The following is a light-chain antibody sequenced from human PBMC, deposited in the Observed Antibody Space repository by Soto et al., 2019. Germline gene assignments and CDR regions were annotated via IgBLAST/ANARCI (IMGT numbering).Light chain of an antibody. J-gene: IGKJ3*01. V-gene: IGKV3-15*01. Sequence: EIVMTQSPATLSVSPGEGATLSCRASQNVRNNWLAWYQQKSGQAPRLLMYDASTRATGIPARFSGSGSGTEFTLTISSLQSEDLAVYFCQQYSGWPLTFGPGTKVDI. CDR1: QNVRNN. CDR2: DAS. CDR3: QQYSGWPLT.